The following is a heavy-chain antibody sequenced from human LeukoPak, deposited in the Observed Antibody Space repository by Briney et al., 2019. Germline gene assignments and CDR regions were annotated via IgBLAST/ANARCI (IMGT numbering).Heavy chain of an antibody. D-gene: IGHD2-2*01. Sequence: PGGSLRLSCAASGFTFSRHWMSYVRQAPGKGLEWVADIKQGGSEKNYVDSVKGRFTISRDDAENSLYLQMNSLRAEDTAVYYCASYQLLNAFDIWGQGTMVTVSS. CDR3: ASYQLLNAFDI. CDR1: GFTFSRHW. V-gene: IGHV3-7*01. J-gene: IGHJ3*02. CDR2: IKQGGSEK.